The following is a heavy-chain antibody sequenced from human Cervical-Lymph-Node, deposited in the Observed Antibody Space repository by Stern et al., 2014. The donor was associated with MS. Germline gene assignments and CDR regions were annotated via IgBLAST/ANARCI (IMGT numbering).Heavy chain of an antibody. Sequence: QITLKESGPALVKPTQTLTLTCTFSGFSLSTSGLGVGWIRQPPGEALEWLAYLYWDDKKRSSPPRKSSLTITKATSKNQVDLTRPKVDPGDTATYYWAHRTAEPFDYGGQGTLVPVSS. CDR2: LYWDDKK. D-gene: IGHD1-14*01. J-gene: IGHJ4*02. V-gene: IGHV2-5*02. CDR1: GFSLSTSGLG. CDR3: AHRTAEPFDY.